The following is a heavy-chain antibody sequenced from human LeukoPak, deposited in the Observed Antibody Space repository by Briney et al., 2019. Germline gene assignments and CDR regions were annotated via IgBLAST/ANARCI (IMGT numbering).Heavy chain of an antibody. CDR2: ITSDGSST. J-gene: IGHJ5*02. V-gene: IGHV3-74*01. D-gene: IGHD2-15*01. CDR3: VRRVAGSGSDP. CDR1: GFTFSTYW. Sequence: GGSLRLSCAASGFTFSTYWMHWVRQAPGKGLVWVSRITSDGSSTSYADSVKGRFTISRDNAKNTLYLQMNSLRTDDTAVYYCVRRVAGSGSDPGGQGSL.